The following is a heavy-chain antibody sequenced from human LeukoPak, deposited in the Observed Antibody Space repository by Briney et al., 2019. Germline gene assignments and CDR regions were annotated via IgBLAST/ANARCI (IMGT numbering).Heavy chain of an antibody. D-gene: IGHD3-10*01. CDR2: ISSSSSYI. J-gene: IGHJ6*04. CDR1: GFTFSSYS. CDR3: ARGSIRGCVSYN. V-gene: IGHV3-21*01. Sequence: GGSLRLSCAASGFTFSSYSMNWVRQAPGKGLEWVSSISSSSSYIYYADSVKGRFTISRDNAKNSLYLQMNSLRAEDTAVYYCARGSIRGCVSYNWGKGTTVTVSS.